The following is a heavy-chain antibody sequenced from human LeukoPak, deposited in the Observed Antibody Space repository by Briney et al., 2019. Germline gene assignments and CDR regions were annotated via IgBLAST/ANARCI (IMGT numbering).Heavy chain of an antibody. Sequence: ASVKVSCRVSGYTLSELSMHWVRQAPGKGLEWMGGFDPEDVETTYAQKFQGRVTMTEDTSTDTAYMELRSLRSEDTAVYFCATKAQLIRRALDSWGQGTQVTVSS. V-gene: IGHV1-24*01. D-gene: IGHD1-1*01. J-gene: IGHJ4*02. CDR2: FDPEDVET. CDR1: GYTLSELS. CDR3: ATKAQLIRRALDS.